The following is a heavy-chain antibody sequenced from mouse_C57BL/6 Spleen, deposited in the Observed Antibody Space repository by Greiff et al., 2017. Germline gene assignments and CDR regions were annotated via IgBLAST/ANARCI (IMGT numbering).Heavy chain of an antibody. CDR3: AREGTGTFYYAMDY. D-gene: IGHD4-1*01. V-gene: IGHV1-72*01. CDR2: IDPNSGGT. J-gene: IGHJ4*01. CDR1: GYTFTSYW. Sequence: QVQLQQPGAELVKPGASVTLSCKASGYTFTSYWMHWVKQRPGRGLEWIGRIDPNSGGTKYNEKFKSKATLTVNKPSSTAYMQLSSLTSEDSAVYYCAREGTGTFYYAMDYWGQGTSVTVSS.